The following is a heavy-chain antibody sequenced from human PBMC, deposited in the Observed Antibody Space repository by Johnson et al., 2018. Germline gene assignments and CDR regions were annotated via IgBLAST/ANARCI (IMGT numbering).Heavy chain of an antibody. D-gene: IGHD3-16*02. Sequence: QVQLVQSGGGVVQPGTSXRLSCAASGFIFSSYDMHWVRQVPGKGLEWVSGISYDGRKRYYADSMKGRLTISRDNSKNTVYLQMDSLRGEDTAMYYCANGPLVGGDIAEFHHWGQGTLVTVSS. CDR1: GFIFSSYD. CDR2: ISYDGRKR. J-gene: IGHJ1*01. CDR3: ANGPLVGGDIAEFHH. V-gene: IGHV3-30*18.